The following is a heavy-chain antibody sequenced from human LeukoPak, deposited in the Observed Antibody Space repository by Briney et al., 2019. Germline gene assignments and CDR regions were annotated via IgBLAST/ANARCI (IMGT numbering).Heavy chain of an antibody. CDR2: ISSGTITM. J-gene: IGHJ4*02. CDR3: ARDGEFDY. V-gene: IGHV3-48*01. Sequence: NPGGSLRLSCAASGFTLSSYSMNWVRQAPGKGLEWISYISSGTITMYYADSVKGRFTISRDNAKNSLYLQMNGLKADDTAVYYCARDGEFDYWGQGTLVTVSS. CDR1: GFTLSSYS.